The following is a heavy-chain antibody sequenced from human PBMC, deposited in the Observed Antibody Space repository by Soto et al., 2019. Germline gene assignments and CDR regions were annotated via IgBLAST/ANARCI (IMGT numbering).Heavy chain of an antibody. CDR3: GRDEVRNGVGV. CDR2: IKGDGSEK. Sequence: GGSLRLSCEASGFTFSDFWMSWVRQAPGKGLEWVANIKGDGSEKRYVDSVRGRFTISRDNAKNSVYMQMNGLRADDTALYYCGRDEVRNGVGVWGQGIKVTVSS. CDR1: GFTFSDFW. J-gene: IGHJ6*02. V-gene: IGHV3-7*01.